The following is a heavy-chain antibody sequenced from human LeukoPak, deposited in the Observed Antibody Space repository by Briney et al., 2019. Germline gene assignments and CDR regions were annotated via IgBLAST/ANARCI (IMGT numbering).Heavy chain of an antibody. CDR3: TTPPDYYDSSGYYVEYGMDV. D-gene: IGHD3-22*01. J-gene: IGHJ6*02. CDR2: IKSKTDGGTT. Sequence: GGSLRLSCAASGFTFSNAWMSWVRQAPGKGLEWVGRIKSKTDGGTTDYAAPVKGRFTISRDDSKNTLYLQMNSLKTEDTAVYYCTTPPDYYDSSGYYVEYGMDVWGQGTTVTVSS. V-gene: IGHV3-15*01. CDR1: GFTFSNAW.